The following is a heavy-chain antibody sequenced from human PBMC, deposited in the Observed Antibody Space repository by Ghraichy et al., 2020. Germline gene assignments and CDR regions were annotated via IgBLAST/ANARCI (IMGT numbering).Heavy chain of an antibody. CDR1: GYTFTSYG. D-gene: IGHD6-13*01. V-gene: IGHV1-18*04. CDR3: ARGKQLALSGSYYYYYGMDV. CDR2: ISAYNGNT. J-gene: IGHJ6*02. Sequence: ASVKVSCKASGYTFTSYGISWVRQAPGQGLEWMGWISAYNGNTNYAQKLQGRVTMTTDTSTSTAYMELRSLRSDDTAVYYCARGKQLALSGSYYYYYGMDVWGQGTTVTVSS.